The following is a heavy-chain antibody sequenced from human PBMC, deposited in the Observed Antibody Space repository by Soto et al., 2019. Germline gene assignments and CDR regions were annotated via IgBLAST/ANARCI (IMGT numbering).Heavy chain of an antibody. D-gene: IGHD2-15*01. CDR3: ARGDKGGFDL. CDR1: GFTFNYYW. CDR2: IHSDGSST. J-gene: IGHJ6*02. Sequence: GGSLRLSCAASGFTFNYYWMHWVRQAPGQGLVWVSHIHSDGSSTTYADSVKGRFTISRDNAKNTLYLQMNSLRAEDTAVYYCARGDKGGFDLWGQGTTGTVSS. V-gene: IGHV3-74*01.